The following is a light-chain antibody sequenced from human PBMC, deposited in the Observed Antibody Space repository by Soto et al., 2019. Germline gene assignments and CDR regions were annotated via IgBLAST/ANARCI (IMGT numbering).Light chain of an antibody. J-gene: IGLJ1*01. Sequence: QSALTQPASVSGSPGQSITISCTGTSSDVGSSNLVSWYQQHPGKAPKVIIYEGSKRPSGVSNRFSGSMSANTASLTISGLQAEDEANYYCCSFVGSNTYVFGTGTKVTVL. V-gene: IGLV2-23*01. CDR2: EGS. CDR1: SSDVGSSNL. CDR3: CSFVGSNTYV.